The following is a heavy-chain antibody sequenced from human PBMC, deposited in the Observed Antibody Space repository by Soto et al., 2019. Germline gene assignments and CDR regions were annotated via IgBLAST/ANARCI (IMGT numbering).Heavy chain of an antibody. J-gene: IGHJ4*02. CDR3: VRGGTTGRVVDD. D-gene: IGHD1-1*01. Sequence: QVQLQESGPGLVKPSQTLSLTCTVSGGSISSGDYYWSWIRQPPGKGLEWIGYIYYSGSTYYNPSLKSRVTISVDTSKNQFAPKLSSVTGAGTAVYYCVRGGTTGRVVDDWGQGTLVTVSS. CDR2: IYYSGST. CDR1: GGSISSGDYY. V-gene: IGHV4-30-4*01.